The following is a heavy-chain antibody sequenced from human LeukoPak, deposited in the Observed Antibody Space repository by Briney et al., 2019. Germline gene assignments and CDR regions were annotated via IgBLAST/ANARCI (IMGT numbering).Heavy chain of an antibody. Sequence: SETLSLTCTVSGYSISSGYYWGWIRQPPGKGLEWIGSIYHSGSTYYNPSLKSRVTISVDTSKNQFSLKLSSVTAADTAVYYCARLPATYYIDVWGKGTTVTVSS. CDR3: ARLPATYYIDV. J-gene: IGHJ6*03. CDR2: IYHSGST. V-gene: IGHV4-38-2*02. D-gene: IGHD2-2*01. CDR1: GYSISSGYY.